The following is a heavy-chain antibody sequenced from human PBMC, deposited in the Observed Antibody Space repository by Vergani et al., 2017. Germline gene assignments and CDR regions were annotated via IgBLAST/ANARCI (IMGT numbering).Heavy chain of an antibody. Sequence: QVQLVESGGGVVQPGRSLRLSCAASGFTFSSYGMHWVRQAPGKGLEWVAVISYDGSNKYYADSVKGRFTISRDNSKNTLYLQMNSLRAEDTAVYYCANGLVVPAAIPPPFDYYYGMYVWGQGTTVTVSS. V-gene: IGHV3-30*18. CDR1: GFTFSSYG. D-gene: IGHD2-2*02. CDR2: ISYDGSNK. J-gene: IGHJ6*02. CDR3: ANGLVVPAAIPPPFDYYYGMYV.